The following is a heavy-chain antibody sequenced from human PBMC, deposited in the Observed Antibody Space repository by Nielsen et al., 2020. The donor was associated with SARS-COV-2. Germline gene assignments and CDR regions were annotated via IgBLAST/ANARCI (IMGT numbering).Heavy chain of an antibody. Sequence: GESLKISCAASGFTFSSYGMHWVRQAPGKGLEWVAVIWYDGSNKYYADSVKGRFTTSRDNAKNSLYVQMNSMRAEDTALKHRARVRGGGDYGWYYGMDVWGQGTTVTVSS. V-gene: IGHV3-33*08. CDR3: ARVRGGGDYGWYYGMDV. CDR2: IWYDGSNK. D-gene: IGHD4-17*01. CDR1: GFTFSSYG. J-gene: IGHJ6*02.